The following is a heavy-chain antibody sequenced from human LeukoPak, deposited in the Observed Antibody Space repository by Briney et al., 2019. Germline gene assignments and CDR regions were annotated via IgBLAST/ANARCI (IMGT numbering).Heavy chain of an antibody. CDR1: GGTFSSYA. Sequence: ASVKVSCKASGGTFSSYAISWVRQAPGQGLEWMGGIIPIFGTANYAQKFQGRVTITADESTSTAYMELSSLRSEDTAVYYCVGLPPGSMDVWGKGTTVTVSS. D-gene: IGHD5-18*01. CDR2: IIPIFGTA. J-gene: IGHJ6*03. CDR3: VGLPPGSMDV. V-gene: IGHV1-69*13.